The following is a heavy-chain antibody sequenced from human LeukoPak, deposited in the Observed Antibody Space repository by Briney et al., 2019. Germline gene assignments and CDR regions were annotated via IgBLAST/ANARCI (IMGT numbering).Heavy chain of an antibody. CDR1: GGTFSTYG. V-gene: IGHV1-69*06. J-gene: IGHJ3*01. CDR3: ARDFDSSGNYYVGGAFDL. D-gene: IGHD3-22*01. Sequence: ASVKVSCKASGGTFSTYGISWVRQAPGQRLEWMGGIIPILGSANYALKFQGRVTITADTSTNTVYMDLSSLRSQDTAMYYCARDFDSSGNYYVGGAFDLWGQGTMVTVSS. CDR2: IIPILGSA.